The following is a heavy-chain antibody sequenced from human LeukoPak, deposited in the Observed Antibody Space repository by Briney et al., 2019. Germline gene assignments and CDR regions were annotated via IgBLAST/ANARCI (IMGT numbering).Heavy chain of an antibody. CDR1: GGSISSYY. CDR3: ARTKNDYGDYDVYYYYYMDV. V-gene: IGHV4-4*07. J-gene: IGHJ6*03. D-gene: IGHD4-17*01. Sequence: PSETLSLTCTVSGGSISSYYWSWIRQPAGKGLEWIGRIYTSGSTNYNPSLKSRVTMSVDTSKNQFSLKLSSVTAADTAVYYCARTKNDYGDYDVYYYYYMDVWGKGTTVTVSS. CDR2: IYTSGST.